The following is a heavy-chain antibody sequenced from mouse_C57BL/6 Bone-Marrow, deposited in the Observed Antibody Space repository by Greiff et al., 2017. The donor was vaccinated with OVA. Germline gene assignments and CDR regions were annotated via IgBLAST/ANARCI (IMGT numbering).Heavy chain of an antibody. D-gene: IGHD3-2*02. CDR3: ARGREEQHRLLLDY. J-gene: IGHJ2*01. CDR2: ISDGGSYT. V-gene: IGHV5-4*03. CDR1: GFTFSSYA. Sequence: EVKVVESGGGLVKPGGSLKLSCAASGFTFSSYAMSWVRQTPEKRLEWVATISDGGSYTYYPDNVKGRFTISRDNAKNNLYLQMSHLKSEDTAMYYCARGREEQHRLLLDYWGQGTTLTVSS.